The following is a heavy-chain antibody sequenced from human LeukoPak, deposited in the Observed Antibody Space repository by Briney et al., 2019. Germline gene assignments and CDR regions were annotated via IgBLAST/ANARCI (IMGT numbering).Heavy chain of an antibody. D-gene: IGHD4-17*01. Sequence: GGSLRLSCAASGFTFSSYAMHWVRQAPGKGLEYVSAISSNGGSTYYANSVKGRFTISRDNAKNSLYLQMNSLRAEDTAVYYCARDKDYGDYDYWGQGTLVTVSS. CDR3: ARDKDYGDYDY. J-gene: IGHJ4*02. V-gene: IGHV3-64*01. CDR2: ISSNGGST. CDR1: GFTFSSYA.